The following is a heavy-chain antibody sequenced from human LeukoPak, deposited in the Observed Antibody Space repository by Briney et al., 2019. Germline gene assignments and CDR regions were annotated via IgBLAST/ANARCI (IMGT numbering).Heavy chain of an antibody. J-gene: IGHJ4*02. CDR3: AMYYGSGSYFVY. V-gene: IGHV1-69*01. D-gene: IGHD3-10*01. CDR1: GGTFSSYA. CDR2: IIPIFGTA. Sequence: GASVKVSCKASGGTFSSYAISWVRQAPGQGLEWMGGIIPIFGTANYAQKFQGRVTITADESTSTAYMELSSLRSEDTAVYYCAMYYGSGSYFVYWGQGTLVTVSS.